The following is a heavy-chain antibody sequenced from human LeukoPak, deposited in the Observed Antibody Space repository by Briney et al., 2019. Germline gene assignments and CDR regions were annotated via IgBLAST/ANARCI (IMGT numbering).Heavy chain of an antibody. CDR1: GFTVSSNS. Sequence: PGGSLRLSCTVSGFTVSSNSMSWVRQAPGKGLEWVSFIYSDNTHYSDSVKGRFTISRDNSKNTLYLQMNSLRAEDTAVYYCAKAGGYSSSSGDYWGQGTLVTVSS. CDR2: IYSDNT. V-gene: IGHV3-53*01. D-gene: IGHD6-6*01. J-gene: IGHJ4*02. CDR3: AKAGGYSSSSGDY.